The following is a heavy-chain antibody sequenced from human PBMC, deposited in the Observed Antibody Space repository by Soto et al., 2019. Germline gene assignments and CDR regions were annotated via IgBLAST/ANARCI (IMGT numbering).Heavy chain of an antibody. CDR3: ARWPDGYYYYGMDV. J-gene: IGHJ6*02. CDR2: MNPNSGNT. V-gene: IGHV1-8*01. Sequence: ASVKVSCKASGYTFTSYDINWVRQATGQGLEWMGWMNPNSGNTGYAQKFQGRVTMTRNTSISTAYMELSSLRSEDTAVYYCARWPDGYYYYGMDVWGQGTTATVSS. CDR1: GYTFTSYD.